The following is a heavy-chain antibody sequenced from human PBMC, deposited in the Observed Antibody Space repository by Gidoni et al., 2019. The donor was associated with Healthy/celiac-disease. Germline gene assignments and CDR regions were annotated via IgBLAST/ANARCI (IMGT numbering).Heavy chain of an antibody. D-gene: IGHD3-22*01. Sequence: EVQLVESGGGLVQPGGSLRLSCAASGFTVSSNYMSWVRKAPGKGLGWVSVIYRGGSTYYADSVTGRFTISRDNSKNSLYLQMNSLRAEDTAVYYCAREGYYYDSSGYYGFGYYYGMDVWGQGTTVTVSS. CDR2: IYRGGST. CDR3: AREGYYYDSSGYYGFGYYYGMDV. V-gene: IGHV3-66*01. CDR1: GFTVSSNY. J-gene: IGHJ6*02.